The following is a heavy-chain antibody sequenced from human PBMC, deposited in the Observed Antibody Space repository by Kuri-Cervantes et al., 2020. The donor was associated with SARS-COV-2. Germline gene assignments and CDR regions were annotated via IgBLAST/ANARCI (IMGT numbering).Heavy chain of an antibody. CDR1: GFTFSSYW. V-gene: IGHV3-23*01. Sequence: GGSLRLSCAASGFTFSSYWMSWVRQAPGKGLEWVSSISSISDNTYYADFVRGRFATTRDNSKNTLYLHMDSLRAEDTAIYYCARDDDSSTVWYGLDSWGQGTLVTVSS. D-gene: IGHD4-11*01. CDR2: ISSISDNT. CDR3: ARDDDSSTVWYGLDS. J-gene: IGHJ4*02.